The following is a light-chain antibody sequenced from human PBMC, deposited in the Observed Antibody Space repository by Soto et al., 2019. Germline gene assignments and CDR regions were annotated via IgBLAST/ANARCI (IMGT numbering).Light chain of an antibody. V-gene: IGKV3-15*01. J-gene: IGKJ2*01. CDR2: GAS. CDR3: QQYNNWPPLYT. Sequence: EIVMTQSPATLSASPGERATLSCRASQSVSSNLAWYQQKPGQAPRLLIYGASTRATGIPARFSGSGSGTEFTHTISSLQSEDFAVYYCQQYNNWPPLYTFGQGTKLEIK. CDR1: QSVSSN.